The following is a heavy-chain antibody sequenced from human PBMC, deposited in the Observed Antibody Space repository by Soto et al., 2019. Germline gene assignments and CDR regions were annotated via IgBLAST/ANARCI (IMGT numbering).Heavy chain of an antibody. D-gene: IGHD4-17*01. V-gene: IGHV4-59*01. J-gene: IGHJ5*02. CDR1: GGYIRSYY. CDR2: IYYSGSI. Sequence: PSETLSLTCTVAGGYIRSYYWSWIRQPQGKALEWIGYIYYSGSINYNPSLTSRATISVDTSKNQFSLKLSSVTSADTAVYCCARDLRRHGLNWSDLWCPPCLVTV. CDR3: ARDLRRHGLNWSDL.